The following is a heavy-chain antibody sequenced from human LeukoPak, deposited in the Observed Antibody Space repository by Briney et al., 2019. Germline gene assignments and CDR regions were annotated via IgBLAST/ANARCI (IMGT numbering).Heavy chain of an antibody. J-gene: IGHJ5*02. D-gene: IGHD2-15*01. CDR3: ARGCSGGSCYYSS. CDR2: INHSGST. V-gene: IGHV4-34*01. Sequence: SETLSLTCAVYGGSFSGYYWSWIRQPPGKGLEWIGEINHSGSTNYNPSLKSRVTISVDTSKNQFSLKLSSVTAADTAVYYCARGCSGGSCYYSSWGQGTLVTVSS. CDR1: GGSFSGYY.